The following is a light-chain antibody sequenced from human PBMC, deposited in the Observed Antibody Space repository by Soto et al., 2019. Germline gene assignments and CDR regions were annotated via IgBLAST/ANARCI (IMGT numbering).Light chain of an antibody. J-gene: IGKJ2*01. CDR1: QSVSSTS. CDR3: QQYVGSQYT. CDR2: GAS. Sequence: ENVLTQSPGTLSLSPGERATLSCRASQSVSSTSSAWYQQKPGQAPRLLIYGASSRATGIPDRFSGSGSGTDFTLTISSLEPEDFAVYYRQQYVGSQYTFGQGTKLEIK. V-gene: IGKV3-20*01.